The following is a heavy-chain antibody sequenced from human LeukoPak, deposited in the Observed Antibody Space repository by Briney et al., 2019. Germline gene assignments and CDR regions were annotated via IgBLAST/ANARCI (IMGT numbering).Heavy chain of an antibody. J-gene: IGHJ6*03. Sequence: ASVKVSCKASGYTFTSYGISWVRQAPGQGLEWMGWISAYNGNTNYAQKLQGRVTMTTDTSTSTAYMELRSLRSDDTAVYYCARGMTTVTTNYYYYYMDVWGKGTTVTVSS. CDR2: ISAYNGNT. CDR1: GYTFTSYG. CDR3: ARGMTTVTTNYYYYYMDV. D-gene: IGHD4-17*01. V-gene: IGHV1-18*01.